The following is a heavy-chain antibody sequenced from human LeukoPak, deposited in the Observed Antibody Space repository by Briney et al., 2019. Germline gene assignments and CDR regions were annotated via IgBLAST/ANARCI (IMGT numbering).Heavy chain of an antibody. CDR1: GFTFSSYW. D-gene: IGHD6-6*01. Sequence: GGSLRLSCAASGFTFSSYWMSWVRQAPGKGLEWVSVIYSGGGTYYADSVKGRFTISRDNSKNTLYLQMNSLRAEDTAVYYCARPYSSSSFQLDVWGKGTTVTVSS. V-gene: IGHV3-66*02. CDR2: IYSGGGT. CDR3: ARPYSSSSFQLDV. J-gene: IGHJ6*04.